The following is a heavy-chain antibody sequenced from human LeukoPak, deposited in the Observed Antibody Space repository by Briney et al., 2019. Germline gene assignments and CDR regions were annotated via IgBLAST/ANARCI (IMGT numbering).Heavy chain of an antibody. V-gene: IGHV4-34*01. J-gene: IGHJ3*02. CDR3: ARRAKGLPYDAFDI. D-gene: IGHD4-11*01. Sequence: SETLSLTCTVYGGSFSGYYWSWIRQPPGKGLEWIGEINHSGSTNYNPSLKSRVTISVDTSKNQFSLKLSSVTAADTAVYYCARRAKGLPYDAFDIWGQGTMVTVSS. CDR2: INHSGST. CDR1: GGSFSGYY.